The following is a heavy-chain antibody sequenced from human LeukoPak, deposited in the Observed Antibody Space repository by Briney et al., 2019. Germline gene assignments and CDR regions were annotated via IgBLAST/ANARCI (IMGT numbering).Heavy chain of an antibody. CDR1: GFIVSRSY. V-gene: IGHV3-66*01. CDR3: ANDTRPLWFGELRPSFDY. D-gene: IGHD3-10*01. J-gene: IGHJ4*02. CDR2: IYSGGST. Sequence: SGGSLRLSCAASGFIVSRSYMTWVRQAPGKGLEWVSVIYSGGSTYYADSVKGRFTISRDNSKNTLYLQMNSLRADDTAVYYCANDTRPLWFGELRPSFDYWGQGTLVTVSS.